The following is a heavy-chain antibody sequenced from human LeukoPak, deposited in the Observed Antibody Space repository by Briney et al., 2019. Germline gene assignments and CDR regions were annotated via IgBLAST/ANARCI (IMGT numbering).Heavy chain of an antibody. Sequence: GRSLRLSCAASGFTFSGYAMHWVRQAPGKGLEWVAVISYDGSNKYYADSVKGRFTISRDNSKNTLYLQMNSLRAEDTAVYYCAREKARSWYGRYYYYGMDVWGQGTTVTVSS. CDR1: GFTFSGYA. J-gene: IGHJ6*02. D-gene: IGHD6-13*01. V-gene: IGHV3-30-3*01. CDR3: AREKARSWYGRYYYYGMDV. CDR2: ISYDGSNK.